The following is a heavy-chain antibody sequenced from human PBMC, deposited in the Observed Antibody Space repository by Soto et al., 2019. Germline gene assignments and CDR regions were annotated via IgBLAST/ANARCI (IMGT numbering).Heavy chain of an antibody. CDR1: GFTFSSYG. V-gene: IGHV3-23*01. CDR2: MSGSNGDT. CDR3: AKVRIRGAAADRGYYGMDV. Sequence: EVQLLESGGGLVQPGGSLRLSCAGSGFTFSSYGMSWVRQAPGKGLEWVSGMSGSNGDTYYADSVKGRFTISRDNLKNALFLQMRSLRVEDTAVYYWAKVRIRGAAADRGYYGMDVWGQGTTVTVSS. J-gene: IGHJ6*02. D-gene: IGHD6-25*01.